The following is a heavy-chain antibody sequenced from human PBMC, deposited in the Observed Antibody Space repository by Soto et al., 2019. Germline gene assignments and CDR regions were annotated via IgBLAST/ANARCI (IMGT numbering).Heavy chain of an antibody. CDR3: ARRFTVYYYMDV. Sequence: PSETLSLTCAVYGGPLSDYYWTWIRQPPGKGLEWMGEINRIGSTNYNPSLNSRVTISVDTSKNQFSLKLNPVAAADTALYYCARRFTVYYYMDVWGKGTPVTVSS. V-gene: IGHV4-34*01. CDR2: INRIGST. CDR1: GGPLSDYY. D-gene: IGHD3-3*01. J-gene: IGHJ6*03.